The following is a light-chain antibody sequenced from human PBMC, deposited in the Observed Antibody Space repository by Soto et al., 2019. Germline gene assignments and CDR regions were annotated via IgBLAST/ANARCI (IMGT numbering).Light chain of an antibody. V-gene: IGKV1-5*01. J-gene: IGKJ2*01. CDR1: QSIGGW. CDR3: QHYINYSYT. Sequence: DIQMTQSPSTLSASVGDRVTITCRASQSIGGWLAWYQQKPGKAPKLLIFGASILESGVPSRFSGSGPGTEFTLTISSLQPDDFAIYYCQHYINYSYTFGQGTKVDIK. CDR2: GAS.